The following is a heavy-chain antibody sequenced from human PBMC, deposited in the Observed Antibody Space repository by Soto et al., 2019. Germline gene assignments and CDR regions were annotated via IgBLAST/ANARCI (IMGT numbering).Heavy chain of an antibody. J-gene: IGHJ6*02. Sequence: EVHLLESGGGLLHPGGSLRLSCAASEFTFSSYAMSWFRQAPGKWLEWVSAISATGGSIYYADSVKGRFTISTDNSNNTLYLQRDSLRDEDTALYYCAKHGNGYCGSNRCPGGDYYYGMDVWGQGTTFTVAS. CDR3: AKHGNGYCGSNRCPGGDYYYGMDV. V-gene: IGHV3-23*01. CDR1: EFTFSSYA. D-gene: IGHD2-2*01. CDR2: ISATGGSI.